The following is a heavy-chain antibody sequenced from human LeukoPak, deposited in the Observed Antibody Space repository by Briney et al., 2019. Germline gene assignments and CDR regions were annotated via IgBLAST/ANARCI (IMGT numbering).Heavy chain of an antibody. CDR2: ISGSGGGT. CDR3: AKPFGRPGYFDY. J-gene: IGHJ4*02. D-gene: IGHD1-26*01. V-gene: IGHV3-23*01. CDR1: GFTFSSYA. Sequence: GGSLRLSCAASGFTFSSYAMSWVRQAPGKGLEWVSAISGSGGGTYYADSVKGRFTISRDNSKNTLYLQTNSLRAEDTAVYYCAKPFGRPGYFDYWGQGTLVTVSS.